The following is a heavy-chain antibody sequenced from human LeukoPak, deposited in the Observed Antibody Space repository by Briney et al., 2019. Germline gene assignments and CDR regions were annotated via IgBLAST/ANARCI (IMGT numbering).Heavy chain of an antibody. Sequence: SETLSLTCTVSGGSISSSSYYWGWIRQPPGKGLEWIGSIYYSGSTYYNPSLKSRVTISVDTFKNQFSLKLSSVTAADTAVYYCASVSSTYYYGMDVWGQGTTVTVSS. CDR1: GGSISSSSYY. J-gene: IGHJ6*02. D-gene: IGHD2-2*01. CDR2: IYYSGST. CDR3: ASVSSTYYYGMDV. V-gene: IGHV4-39*01.